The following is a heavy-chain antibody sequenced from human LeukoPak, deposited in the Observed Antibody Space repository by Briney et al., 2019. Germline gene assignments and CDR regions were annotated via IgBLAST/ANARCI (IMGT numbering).Heavy chain of an antibody. Sequence: GSLLLSCAAAGFTFSSYWMHCVRPAPGKGLGWVSRINSDRSSTSHADSVKGRLTISRDNAKNTLYLQMNSLRAEDTAVYYCAREGMTTVTHFDYWGQGTLVTVSS. V-gene: IGHV3-74*01. CDR1: GFTFSSYW. J-gene: IGHJ4*02. D-gene: IGHD4-17*01. CDR3: AREGMTTVTHFDY. CDR2: INSDRSST.